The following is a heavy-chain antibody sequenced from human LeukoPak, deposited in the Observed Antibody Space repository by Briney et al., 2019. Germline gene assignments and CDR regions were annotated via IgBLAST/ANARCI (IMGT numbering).Heavy chain of an antibody. CDR2: INPNSGGT. Sequence: ASVKVSCKASGYTFTGYYMHWVRQAPGQGLEWMGWINPNSGGTNYAQKFQGRVTMTRDTSISTAYMELSRLRSDDMAVYYCARVAFSTIRVFGYWGQGTLVTVSS. J-gene: IGHJ4*02. CDR1: GYTFTGYY. V-gene: IGHV1-2*02. D-gene: IGHD3-3*02. CDR3: ARVAFSTIRVFGY.